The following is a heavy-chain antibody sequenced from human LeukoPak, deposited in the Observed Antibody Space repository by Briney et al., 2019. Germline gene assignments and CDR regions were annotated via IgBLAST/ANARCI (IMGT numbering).Heavy chain of an antibody. CDR3: ARDLMIVGEGVY. Sequence: GGSLRLSCAASGFTVSSNYMSWVRQAPGKGLEWVSVIYSGGSTYYADSVKGRFTISRDNSKNTLYLQMNSLRAEDTDVYYCARDLMIVGEGVYWGQGTLVTVSS. V-gene: IGHV3-66*01. J-gene: IGHJ4*02. CDR1: GFTVSSNY. D-gene: IGHD3-22*01. CDR2: IYSGGST.